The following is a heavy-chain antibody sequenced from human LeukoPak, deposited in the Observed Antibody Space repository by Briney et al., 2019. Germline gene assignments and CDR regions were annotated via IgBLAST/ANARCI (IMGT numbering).Heavy chain of an antibody. Sequence: GGSLRLSCAASGFTFSSYAMNWVRQAPGKGLEWVSTLSTGGSSAYYADSVQGRFTISRDNSKNTLYLQMNSLRAEDTAVYYCAKVVDCSGGSCYAGDYWGQGTLVTVSS. V-gene: IGHV3-23*01. CDR1: GFTFSSYA. CDR3: AKVVDCSGGSCYAGDY. D-gene: IGHD2-15*01. J-gene: IGHJ4*02. CDR2: LSTGGSSA.